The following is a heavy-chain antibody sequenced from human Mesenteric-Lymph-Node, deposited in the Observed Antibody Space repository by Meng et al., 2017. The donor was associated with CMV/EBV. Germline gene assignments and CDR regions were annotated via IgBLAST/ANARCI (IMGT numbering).Heavy chain of an antibody. V-gene: IGHV2-5*02. CDR1: SLSTSGVG. D-gene: IGHD2-8*01. CDR2: IYWDDDK. CDR3: AHTDYCTNGVCYMTDFDY. Sequence: SLSTSGVGVSWIRQPPGKALEWLALIYWDDDKRYSPSLKGRLTITKDTSKNQVVLTMTNMDPVDTATYYCAHTDYCTNGVCYMTDFDYWGQGTLVTVSS. J-gene: IGHJ4*02.